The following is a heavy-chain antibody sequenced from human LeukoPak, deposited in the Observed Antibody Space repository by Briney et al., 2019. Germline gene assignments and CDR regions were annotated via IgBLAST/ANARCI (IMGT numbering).Heavy chain of an antibody. V-gene: IGHV4-34*01. CDR3: ARGRGCSSMTCYPDV. D-gene: IGHD2-2*01. CDR2: INYSRST. Sequence: SETLSLTCTVYGGSSSDYRWSWIREPPGKGLEWIGEINYSRSTNYNPSLKSRVTFSVDRSKNQFSLKLTSVTAADTGVYYCARGRGCSSMTCYPDVWGQGSLVTVS. CDR1: GGSSSDYR. J-gene: IGHJ4*02.